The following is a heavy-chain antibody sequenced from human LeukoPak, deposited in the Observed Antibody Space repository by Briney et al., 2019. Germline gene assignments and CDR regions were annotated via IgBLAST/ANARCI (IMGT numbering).Heavy chain of an antibody. CDR1: GGFISNHY. D-gene: IGHD2-15*01. CDR2: IYYIGST. V-gene: IGHV4-59*11. J-gene: IGHJ4*02. CDR3: ARDSDGRRAFEL. Sequence: PAETLSLTRTVSGGFISNHYWAWIRQPPGKGLEWIGYIYYIGSTNYSPSLRSRVTISVDTAKNQFSLKLSSVTAADTAVYYCARDSDGRRAFELWGQGTVVTVSS.